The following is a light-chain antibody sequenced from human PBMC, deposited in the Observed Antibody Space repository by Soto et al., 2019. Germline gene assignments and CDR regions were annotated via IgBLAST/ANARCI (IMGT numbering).Light chain of an antibody. Sequence: IVLTQSPDSLAVSLGERATINCKCSQSILYSSNNKNCLAWYQQRPGQPPKLLIYWASTRESGVPDRFSGSGSGEDFTLTISSLQAEDVAFYFCQQYYITPLTFGGGTKVEIK. V-gene: IGKV4-1*01. CDR1: QSILYSSNNKNC. CDR2: WAS. J-gene: IGKJ4*01. CDR3: QQYYITPLT.